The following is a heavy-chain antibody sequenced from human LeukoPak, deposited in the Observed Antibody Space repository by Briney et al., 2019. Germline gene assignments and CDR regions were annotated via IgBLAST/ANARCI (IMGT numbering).Heavy chain of an antibody. Sequence: SETLSLTCTVYGGSISSYYWSWIRQPAGKGLVWIGRIYTSGSTNYNPSLKSRVTMSGDTSKNQFSLKLSSVTAADTAVYYCAREYYYDSSGYYYYYYMDVWGKGTTVTVSS. V-gene: IGHV4-4*07. CDR1: GGSISSYY. CDR2: IYTSGST. CDR3: AREYYYDSSGYYYYYYMDV. J-gene: IGHJ6*03. D-gene: IGHD3-22*01.